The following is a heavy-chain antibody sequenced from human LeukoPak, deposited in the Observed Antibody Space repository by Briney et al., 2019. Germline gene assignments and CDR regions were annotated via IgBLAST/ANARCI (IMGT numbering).Heavy chain of an antibody. CDR1: GYTFTNYD. CDR2: MNPNSGNT. V-gene: IGHV1-8*01. Sequence: ASVKVSCKASGYTFTNYDINWVRQATGQGLEWMGWMNPNSGNTGYAQKFQGRVTMTRNTSISTAYMELSSLRSEDTAVYYCARGAGSSWTFDYWGQGTLVTVSS. CDR3: ARGAGSSWTFDY. D-gene: IGHD6-13*01. J-gene: IGHJ4*02.